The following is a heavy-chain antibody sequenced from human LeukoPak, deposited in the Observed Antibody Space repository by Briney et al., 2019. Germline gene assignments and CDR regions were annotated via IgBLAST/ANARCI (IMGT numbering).Heavy chain of an antibody. Sequence: GGSLRLSCAASGFTFSSYWMSWVRQAPGKGLEWVANIKQDGSEKYYVDSVKGRFAISRDNAKNSLYLQMNSLRAEDTAVYYCARDSMVRGVIITRFFDYWGQGTLVTVSS. CDR1: GFTFSSYW. D-gene: IGHD3-10*01. CDR2: IKQDGSEK. J-gene: IGHJ4*02. CDR3: ARDSMVRGVIITRFFDY. V-gene: IGHV3-7*01.